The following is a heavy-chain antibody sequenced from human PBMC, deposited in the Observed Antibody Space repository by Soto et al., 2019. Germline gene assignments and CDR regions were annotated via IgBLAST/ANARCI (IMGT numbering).Heavy chain of an antibody. CDR3: ARVAMVVAGTLSHYYYGMDV. D-gene: IGHD6-19*01. Sequence: SETLSLTCTVSGDSVSSGSSYWTWIRQPPGKGLEWIGYFYYSGSTNYNPSLKSRVTISGDTSKNHFSLKLSSVTAADTAVYYCARVAMVVAGTLSHYYYGMDVWGQGTTVTVSS. CDR2: FYYSGST. CDR1: GDSVSSGSSY. V-gene: IGHV4-61*03. J-gene: IGHJ6*02.